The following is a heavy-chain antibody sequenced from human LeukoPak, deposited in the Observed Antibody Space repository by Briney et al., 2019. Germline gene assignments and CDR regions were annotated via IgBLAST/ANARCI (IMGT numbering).Heavy chain of an antibody. J-gene: IGHJ4*02. CDR1: GGSISSSSYY. CDR2: IYYSGST. Sequence: SETLSLTCTVSGGSISSSSYYWGWIRQPPGKGLEWIGSIYYSGSTYYNPSLKSRVTISADMSKNQFSLKLSSVTAADTAVYYCARALRYSSSSGFDYWGQGTLVTVSS. CDR3: ARALRYSSSSGFDY. D-gene: IGHD6-6*01. V-gene: IGHV4-39*01.